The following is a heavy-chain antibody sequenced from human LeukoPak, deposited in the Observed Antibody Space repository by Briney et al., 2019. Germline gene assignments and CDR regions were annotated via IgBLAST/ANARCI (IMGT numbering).Heavy chain of an antibody. CDR1: GVSISSGGYY. Sequence: PSETLSLTCTVSGVSISSGGYYWNWIRQHPGKGLEWIGYIYYSGSTYYNPSLKSRVTISVDTSKNQFSLKLSSVTAADTAVYYCARHGQLGSYYYYYYGMDVWGQGTTVTVSS. V-gene: IGHV4-39*01. J-gene: IGHJ6*02. D-gene: IGHD1-26*01. CDR3: ARHGQLGSYYYYYYGMDV. CDR2: IYYSGST.